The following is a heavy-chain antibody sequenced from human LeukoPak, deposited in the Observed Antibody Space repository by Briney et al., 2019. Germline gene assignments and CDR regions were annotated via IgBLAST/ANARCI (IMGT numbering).Heavy chain of an antibody. J-gene: IGHJ4*02. D-gene: IGHD6-13*01. V-gene: IGHV1-69*05. CDR1: GGTFSSYA. CDR3: ARATRIAAAGTYPIDY. CDR2: IIPIFGTA. Sequence: ASVKVSCKASGGTFSSYAISWVRQAPGQGLEWMGGIIPIFGTANYAQKFQGRVTMTRDTSTSTVYMELSSLRSEDTAVYYCARATRIAAAGTYPIDYWGQGTLVTVSS.